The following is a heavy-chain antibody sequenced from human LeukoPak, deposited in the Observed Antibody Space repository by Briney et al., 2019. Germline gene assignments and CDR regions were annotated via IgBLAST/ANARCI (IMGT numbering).Heavy chain of an antibody. Sequence: GGSLRLSCEASGSTFSTYRMNWVRQPPGKGREWVSHISSGSATTFYADSVKGRFTISRDNAKNTLYLQMNSLRAEDTAVYYCARFPTYYYDSSGRCWGQGTLVTVSS. V-gene: IGHV3-48*04. CDR3: ARFPTYYYDSSGRC. CDR1: GSTFSTYR. CDR2: ISSGSATT. D-gene: IGHD3-22*01. J-gene: IGHJ4*02.